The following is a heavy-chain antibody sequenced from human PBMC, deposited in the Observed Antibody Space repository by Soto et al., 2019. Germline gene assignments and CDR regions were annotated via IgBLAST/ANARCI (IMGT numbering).Heavy chain of an antibody. Sequence: QVQLQQWGAGLLKPSETLSLTCAVYGGSFSGYYWSWIRQPPGKGLEWIGEINHSARTNYNPSLKSRVTISVDTSKNQFSLKLSSVTAADTAVYYCAGLGGSYDRRMGWNWFDPWGQGTLVTVSS. D-gene: IGHD1-26*01. V-gene: IGHV4-34*01. CDR3: AGLGGSYDRRMGWNWFDP. J-gene: IGHJ5*02. CDR2: INHSART. CDR1: GGSFSGYY.